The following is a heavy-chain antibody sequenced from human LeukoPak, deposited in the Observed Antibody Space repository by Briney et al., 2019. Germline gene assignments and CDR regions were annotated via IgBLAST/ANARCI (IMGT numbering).Heavy chain of an antibody. J-gene: IGHJ6*03. CDR1: GFTFSSSA. Sequence: PGGSLRLSCAASGFTFSSSAMHWVRQAPGKGLEWVAAIWYDGSNIYYADSVMGRFTISRDNSKNTLYLQMSSLRAEDTAVYYCAREGCSGGSCSAFDFYMDVWGEGTTVTVSS. CDR2: IWYDGSNI. V-gene: IGHV3-33*01. D-gene: IGHD2-15*01. CDR3: AREGCSGGSCSAFDFYMDV.